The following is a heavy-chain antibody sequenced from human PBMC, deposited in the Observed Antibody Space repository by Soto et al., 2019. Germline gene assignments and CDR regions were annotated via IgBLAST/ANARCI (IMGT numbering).Heavy chain of an antibody. Sequence: QVQLVESGGGVVQPGRSLRLSCAASGFTFSSYGMHWVRQAPGKGLEWVAVISYDGSNKYYADSVKGRFTISRDNSKNTLYLQMNSLRAEDTAVYYCARELLEGSCGWYQLDYWGQGTLVTVST. CDR2: ISYDGSNK. CDR1: GFTFSSYG. CDR3: ARELLEGSCGWYQLDY. D-gene: IGHD6-19*01. V-gene: IGHV3-30-3*01. J-gene: IGHJ4*02.